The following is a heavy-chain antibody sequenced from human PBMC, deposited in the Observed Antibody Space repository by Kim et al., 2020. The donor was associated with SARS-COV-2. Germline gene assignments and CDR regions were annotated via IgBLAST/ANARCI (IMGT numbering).Heavy chain of an antibody. CDR3: ARGGVTGSLLDF. Sequence: GGSLRLSCTAYGVSFTTYWMHWVRQAPGKGLVWVARLNGGGTSSTYADFVKGRFAIARDNTKDTLYLRMSSLKNEDSAVYFCARGGVTGSLLDFWGQGT. CDR1: GVSFTTYW. D-gene: IGHD1-1*01. CDR2: LNGGGTSS. J-gene: IGHJ4*02. V-gene: IGHV3-74*03.